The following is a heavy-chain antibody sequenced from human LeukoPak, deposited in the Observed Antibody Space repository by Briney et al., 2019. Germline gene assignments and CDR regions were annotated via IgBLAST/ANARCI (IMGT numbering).Heavy chain of an antibody. Sequence: SVKVSCKASGGTFSSYAISWVRQAPGQGLEWMGRIIPILGIANYAQKFQGRVTITADKSTSTAYMELSSLRSEDTAVYYCARALTDYYDGSGYYPLIHWGQGTLVTVSS. CDR3: ARALTDYYDGSGYYPLIH. J-gene: IGHJ4*02. CDR1: GGTFSSYA. CDR2: IIPILGIA. D-gene: IGHD3-22*01. V-gene: IGHV1-69*04.